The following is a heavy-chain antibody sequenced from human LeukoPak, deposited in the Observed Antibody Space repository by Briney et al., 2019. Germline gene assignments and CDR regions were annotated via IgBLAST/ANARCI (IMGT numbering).Heavy chain of an antibody. CDR3: AKGIYSSGWSYFDY. CDR1: GFTFSSYA. D-gene: IGHD6-19*01. Sequence: PGGSLRLSCAASGFTFSSYAMSWVRQAPGKGLHWVSAISGSGGSTYYADSVKGRFTISRDNSKNTLYLQMNSLRAEDTAVYYCAKGIYSSGWSYFDYWGHGTLVTVSS. J-gene: IGHJ4*01. CDR2: ISGSGGST. V-gene: IGHV3-23*01.